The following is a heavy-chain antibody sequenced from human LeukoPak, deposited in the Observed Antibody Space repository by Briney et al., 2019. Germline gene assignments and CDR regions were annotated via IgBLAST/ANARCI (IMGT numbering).Heavy chain of an antibody. J-gene: IGHJ3*02. D-gene: IGHD3-3*01. V-gene: IGHV4-59*11. CDR3: ARGEVDFWSAPGAFDI. CDR1: GGSISSHY. Sequence: PSETLSLTCTVSGGSISSHYWSWIRQPPGKGLEWIGYIYYSGSTNYNLSLKSRVTISVDTSKNQFSLKLSSVTAADTAVYYCARGEVDFWSAPGAFDIWGQGTMVTVSS. CDR2: IYYSGST.